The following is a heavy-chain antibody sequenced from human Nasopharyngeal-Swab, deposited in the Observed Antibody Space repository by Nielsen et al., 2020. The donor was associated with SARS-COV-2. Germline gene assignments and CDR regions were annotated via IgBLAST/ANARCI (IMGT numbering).Heavy chain of an antibody. CDR1: GFTFSIHW. Sequence: AGSLRLSCAASGFTFSIHWMSWVRQPPGKGLEWVANIKQDGSEKYYVDSVKGRFTISRDDAKNSLYLQMNSLRAEDTAVYCCARDCYGVSTTCNLLDYWGQGTRVTVSS. CDR2: IKQDGSEK. CDR3: ARDCYGVSTTCNLLDY. V-gene: IGHV3-7*01. D-gene: IGHD2/OR15-2a*01. J-gene: IGHJ4*02.